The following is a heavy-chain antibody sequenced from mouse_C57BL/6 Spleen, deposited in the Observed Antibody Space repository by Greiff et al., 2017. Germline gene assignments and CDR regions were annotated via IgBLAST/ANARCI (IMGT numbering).Heavy chain of an antibody. CDR2: IDPSDSYT. Sequence: QVQLQQPGAELVMPGASVKLSCKASGYTFTSYWMHWVKQRPGQGLEWIGEIDPSDSYTNYNQKFKGKSTLTVDKSSSTAYMQLSSLTSEDSAVYYCARGNYGKGHWYFDVWGTGTTVTVSS. CDR3: ARGNYGKGHWYFDV. CDR1: GYTFTSYW. V-gene: IGHV1-69*01. D-gene: IGHD2-1*01. J-gene: IGHJ1*03.